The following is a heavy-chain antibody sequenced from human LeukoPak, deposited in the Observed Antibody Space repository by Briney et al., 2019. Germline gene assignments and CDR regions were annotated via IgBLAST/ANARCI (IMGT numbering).Heavy chain of an antibody. CDR2: ISGSGGST. CDR1: GFTFSSYA. V-gene: IGHV3-23*01. J-gene: IGHJ4*02. CDR3: AKDVYRGSGYYFYFDY. Sequence: GGSLRLSCAASGFTFSSYAMSWVRQAPGKGLEWVSAISGSGGSTYYAGSVKGRFTISRDNSKNTLYLQMNSLRAEDTAVYYCAKDVYRGSGYYFYFDYWGQGTLVTVSS. D-gene: IGHD3-22*01.